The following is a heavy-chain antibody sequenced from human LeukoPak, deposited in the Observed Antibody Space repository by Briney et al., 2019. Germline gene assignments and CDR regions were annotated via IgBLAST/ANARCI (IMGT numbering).Heavy chain of an antibody. V-gene: IGHV3-30*18. J-gene: IGHJ4*02. CDR3: AKEESGGGYVVFDY. Sequence: HPGGSLRLSCAASGFTFSNYGMHWVRQAPGKGLEWVAVISYDGSNKYYADSVKGRFTISRDNSKNTLYLQMNSLRAEDTAVYYCAKEESGGGYVVFDYWGQGTLVTVSS. CDR2: ISYDGSNK. CDR1: GFTFSNYG. D-gene: IGHD5-12*01.